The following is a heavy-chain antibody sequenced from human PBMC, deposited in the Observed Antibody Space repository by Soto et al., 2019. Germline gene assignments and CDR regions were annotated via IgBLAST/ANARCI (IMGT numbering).Heavy chain of an antibody. D-gene: IGHD7-27*01. CDR3: ARVPGP. V-gene: IGHV4-59*01. CDR1: GGSISSYY. Sequence: PSGTLSLTCTVSGGSISSYYWSWIRQPPGKGLEWIGYIYYSGSTNYNPSLKSRVTISVDTSKNQFSLKLNSITTVDTAVYYCARVPGPWGQGTLVTVSS. CDR2: IYYSGST. J-gene: IGHJ5*02.